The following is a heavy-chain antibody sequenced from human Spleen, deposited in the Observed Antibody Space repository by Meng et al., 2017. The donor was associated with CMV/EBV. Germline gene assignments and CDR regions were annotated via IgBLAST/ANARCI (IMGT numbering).Heavy chain of an antibody. D-gene: IGHD3-3*01. V-gene: IGHV3-23*01. CDR1: TFDNYA. CDR3: AKSGTSISIVIIIPGAPDY. J-gene: IGHJ4*02. CDR2: IIGSGDTT. Sequence: TFDNYAMSWGRQAPGKGLEWVSSIIGSGDTTYYTDSVKGRFTISRDNSKDTLYLQMNSLRAEDTAVYYCAKSGTSISIVIIIPGAPDYWGQGTLVTVSS.